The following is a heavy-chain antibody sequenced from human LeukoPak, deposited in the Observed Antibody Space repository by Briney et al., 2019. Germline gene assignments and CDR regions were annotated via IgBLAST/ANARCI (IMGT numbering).Heavy chain of an antibody. CDR3: ARVTRRRTTGEIFGRYFDY. Sequence: SETLSLTCAVSGGSFSGYYWTWIRQPPGEGLEWIGEISYGGSTNYNPALKSRVTISVDSSKNQFSLTLTSVTVADTAVYYFARVTRRRTTGEIFGRYFDYWGQGTLVAVSS. D-gene: IGHD2/OR15-2a*01. J-gene: IGHJ4*02. V-gene: IGHV4-34*01. CDR2: ISYGGST. CDR1: GGSFSGYY.